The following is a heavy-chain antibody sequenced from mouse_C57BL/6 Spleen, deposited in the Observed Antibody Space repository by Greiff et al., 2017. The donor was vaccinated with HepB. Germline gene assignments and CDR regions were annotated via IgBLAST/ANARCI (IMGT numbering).Heavy chain of an antibody. CDR3: ARGGGQLDY. D-gene: IGHD3-3*01. CDR1: GYTFTSYW. CDR2: IDPSDSYT. Sequence: QVQLQQPGAELVMPGASVKLSCKASGYTFTSYWMHWVKQRPGQGLEWIGEIDPSDSYTNYNQKFKGKSTLTVDKSSSTAYMQLSSLTSEDSAVYYCARGGGQLDYWGQGTTLTVSS. J-gene: IGHJ2*01. V-gene: IGHV1-69*01.